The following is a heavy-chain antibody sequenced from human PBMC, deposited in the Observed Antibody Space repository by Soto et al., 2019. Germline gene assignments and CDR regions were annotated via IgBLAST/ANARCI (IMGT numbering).Heavy chain of an antibody. D-gene: IGHD3-16*02. CDR1: GGSISSGGYY. V-gene: IGHV4-31*03. Sequence: QVQLQESGPGLVKPSQTLSLTCTVSGGSISSGGYYWSWIRQHPGKGLEWIGYIYYSGSTFYNPSLQSRVALSVDTSKNQFSLKLNSVTAADTAVYYCARGRLGQLSLTSSFDYWGQGTLVTVSS. CDR3: ARGRLGQLSLTSSFDY. CDR2: IYYSGST. J-gene: IGHJ4*02.